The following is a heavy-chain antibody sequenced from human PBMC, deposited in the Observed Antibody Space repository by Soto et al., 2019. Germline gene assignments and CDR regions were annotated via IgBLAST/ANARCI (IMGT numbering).Heavy chain of an antibody. Sequence: ASVKVSCKASGYTFTSYGISWVRQAPGQGLEWMGWISAYNGNTNYAQKLQGRVTMTTDTSTSTAHMELRSLRSDDTAVYYCARGPYDYVWGSDPPHFDYWGQGTLVTVSS. D-gene: IGHD3-16*02. CDR2: ISAYNGNT. J-gene: IGHJ4*02. V-gene: IGHV1-18*01. CDR1: GYTFTSYG. CDR3: ARGPYDYVWGSDPPHFDY.